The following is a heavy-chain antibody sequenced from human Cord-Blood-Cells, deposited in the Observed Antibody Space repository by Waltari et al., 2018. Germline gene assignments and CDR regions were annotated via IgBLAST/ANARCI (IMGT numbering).Heavy chain of an antibody. CDR3: ARGPYCSSTSCYAEYFQH. V-gene: IGHV1-3*01. D-gene: IGHD2-2*01. J-gene: IGHJ1*01. CDR1: GYTFTSYA. Sequence: QIQLVQSGAEVKKPGASVKVSCKASGYTFTSYAMHWVRQAPGQRPEWMGWINAGNGNTKYSQKFQGRVTITRDTSAGTAYMVLTSLRSEDTAVYYCARGPYCSSTSCYAEYFQHWGQGTLVTVSS. CDR2: INAGNGNT.